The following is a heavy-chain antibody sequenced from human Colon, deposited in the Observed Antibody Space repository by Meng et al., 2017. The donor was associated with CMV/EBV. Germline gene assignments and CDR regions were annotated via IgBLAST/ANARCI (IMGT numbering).Heavy chain of an antibody. Sequence: GESLKISCAASGFTFSSYAMSWVRQAPGEGLEWVANIKQDGSEKYYVDSVKGRFTISRDNAKNSLYLQMNSLRAEDTAVYYCARDIKWELHRGYYYYYGMDVWGQGTTVTVSS. J-gene: IGHJ6*02. CDR1: GFTFSSYA. V-gene: IGHV3-7*01. CDR2: IKQDGSEK. CDR3: ARDIKWELHRGYYYYYGMDV. D-gene: IGHD1-26*01.